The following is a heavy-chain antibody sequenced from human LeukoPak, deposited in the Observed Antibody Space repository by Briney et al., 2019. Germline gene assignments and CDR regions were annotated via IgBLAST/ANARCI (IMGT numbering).Heavy chain of an antibody. J-gene: IGHJ4*02. D-gene: IGHD1-7*01. V-gene: IGHV3-23*01. CDR2: ISGSGAGT. CDR3: AKVNGNYGFDY. CDR1: GFTFSNYG. Sequence: GGSLRLSCAVSGFTFSNYGMTWVRQAPGKGLEWVSGISGSGAGTNYADSVKGRFIISRDNSKNTLYLQMNSLRADDTALYYCAKVNGNYGFDYWGQGTLVTVSS.